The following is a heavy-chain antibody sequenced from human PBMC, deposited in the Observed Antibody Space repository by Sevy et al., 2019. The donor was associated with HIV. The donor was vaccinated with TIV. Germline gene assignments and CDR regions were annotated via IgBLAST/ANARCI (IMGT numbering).Heavy chain of an antibody. D-gene: IGHD1-7*01. J-gene: IGHJ6*02. CDR3: ARGGPLVDGTLIPWGMDV. CDR2: RKHDGSDT. CDR1: GFTFSNYW. Sequence: GGSLRLSCAASGFTFSNYWMNWVRRAPGKGLEWVASRKHDGSDTDYADSVKGRFTLSRDDIKNSLSLQMNSLRVEDTAVYYCARGGPLVDGTLIPWGMDVWGQGTTVTVSS. V-gene: IGHV3-7*01.